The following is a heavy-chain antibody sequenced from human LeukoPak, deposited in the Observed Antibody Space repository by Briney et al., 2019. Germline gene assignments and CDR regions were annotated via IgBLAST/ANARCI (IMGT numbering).Heavy chain of an antibody. CDR2: ISGSGGST. J-gene: IGHJ4*02. Sequence: PGGSLRLSCAASGFTFSSYAMSWVRQAPGKGLEWVSAISGSGGSTYYADSVKGRFTISRDNSKNTLYLQMNSLRAEDTAVYYCARELVHSEYSSSWYDYRGQGTLVTVSS. D-gene: IGHD6-13*01. CDR1: GFTFSSYA. CDR3: ARELVHSEYSSSWYDY. V-gene: IGHV3-23*01.